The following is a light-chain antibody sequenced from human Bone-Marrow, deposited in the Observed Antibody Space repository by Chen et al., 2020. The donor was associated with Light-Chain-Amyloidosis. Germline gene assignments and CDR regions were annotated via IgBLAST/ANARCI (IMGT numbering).Light chain of an antibody. CDR3: ATCDSSLSAVV. Sequence: QSVLTQPPSVSAAPGQRVTISCSGRTSNIGNKDVTWYQQVPGAAPKLLIFDNYKRPSGIPDRFSCAKSGTFATLDIVEVQAVDEALYHCATCDSSLSAVVFGGGTQLTVL. J-gene: IGLJ2*01. V-gene: IGLV1-51*01. CDR2: DNY. CDR1: TSNIGNKD.